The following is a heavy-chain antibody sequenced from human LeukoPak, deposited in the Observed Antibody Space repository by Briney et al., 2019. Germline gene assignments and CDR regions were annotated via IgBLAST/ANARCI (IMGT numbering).Heavy chain of an antibody. CDR1: GGSISSSSYY. Sequence: SETLSLTCTVSGGSISSSSYYWGWIRQPPGKGLEWIGSIYYSGSTYYNPSLKSRVTISVDTSKNQFSLKLSSVTAADTAVYYCARRAVVYGDYAQRHFDYWGQGTLATVSS. CDR2: IYYSGST. CDR3: ARRAVVYGDYAQRHFDY. J-gene: IGHJ4*02. D-gene: IGHD4-17*01. V-gene: IGHV4-39*01.